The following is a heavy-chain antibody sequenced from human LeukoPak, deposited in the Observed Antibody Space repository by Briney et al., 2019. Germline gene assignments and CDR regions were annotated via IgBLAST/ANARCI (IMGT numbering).Heavy chain of an antibody. CDR2: INSDGSST. Sequence: GGSLRLSCAASGFTFSSYWMHWVRQAPGKGLVWVSRINSDGSSTSYADSVKGRFTISRDNAKNTLYLQMSSLRAEDTAVYYCARSLVMITFGGVIAPFDYWGQGTLVTVSS. CDR3: ARSLVMITFGGVIAPFDY. D-gene: IGHD3-16*02. V-gene: IGHV3-74*01. J-gene: IGHJ4*02. CDR1: GFTFSSYW.